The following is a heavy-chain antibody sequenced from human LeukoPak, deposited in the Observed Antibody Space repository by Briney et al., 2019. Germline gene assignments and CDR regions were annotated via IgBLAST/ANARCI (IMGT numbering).Heavy chain of an antibody. J-gene: IGHJ5*02. V-gene: IGHV1-69*13. CDR2: IIPIFGTA. CDR3: ARERGIVVVPAAISWFDP. CDR1: GGTFSSYA. D-gene: IGHD2-2*02. Sequence: GASVKVSCKASGGTFSSYAISWVRQAPGQGLEWMGGIIPIFGTANYAQMFQGRVTITADESTSTAYMELSSLRSEDTAVYYCARERGIVVVPAAISWFDPWGQGTLVTVSS.